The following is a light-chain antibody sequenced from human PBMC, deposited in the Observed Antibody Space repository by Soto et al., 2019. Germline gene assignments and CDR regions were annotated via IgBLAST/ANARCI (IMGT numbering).Light chain of an antibody. V-gene: IGKV4-1*01. CDR3: QQYYSTPFT. Sequence: DIVMTQSPDSLAVSLGERATINCKSSQSVLYSSINKNYLAWYQQKPGQPPRLPIYWASTRESGVPDRFSGSGSGTDFTLTISSLQAEDVAVYYCQQYYSTPFTFGPGTKVDI. J-gene: IGKJ3*01. CDR2: WAS. CDR1: QSVLYSSINKNY.